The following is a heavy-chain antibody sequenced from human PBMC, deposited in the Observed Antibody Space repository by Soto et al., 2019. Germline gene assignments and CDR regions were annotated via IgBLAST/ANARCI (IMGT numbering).Heavy chain of an antibody. CDR1: GFTFSSYA. Sequence: GGSLRLSCAASGFTFSSYAMSWVRQAPGKGLEWVSAISGSGGSTYYADSVKGRFTIYRDNSKNTLYLQMNSLRAEDTAVYYCAKDQTKRRGYYLLYYYYGMDVWGQGTTVTVYS. V-gene: IGHV3-23*01. CDR2: ISGSGGST. D-gene: IGHD3-22*01. J-gene: IGHJ6*02. CDR3: AKDQTKRRGYYLLYYYYGMDV.